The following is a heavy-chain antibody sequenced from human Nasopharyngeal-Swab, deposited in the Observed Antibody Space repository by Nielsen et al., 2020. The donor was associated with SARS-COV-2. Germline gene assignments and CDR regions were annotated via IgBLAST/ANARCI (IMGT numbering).Heavy chain of an antibody. J-gene: IGHJ5*02. V-gene: IGHV3-21*01. D-gene: IGHD3-10*01. Sequence: VCQAPGKGLEWVSSISSSSSYIYYADSVKGRFTISRDNAKNSLYLQMNSLRAEDTAVYYCARDQASGVYVLLGGYWFDPWGQGTLVTVSS. CDR3: ARDQASGVYVLLGGYWFDP. CDR2: ISSSSSYI.